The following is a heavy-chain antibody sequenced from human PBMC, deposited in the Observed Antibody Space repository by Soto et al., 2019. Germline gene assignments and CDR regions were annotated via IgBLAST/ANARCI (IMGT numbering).Heavy chain of an antibody. CDR1: GFTFSSYA. V-gene: IGHV3-30-3*01. Sequence: PGGSLRLSCAASGFTFSSYAMHWVRQAPGKGLEWVTLISYDGSNKYYADSVKGRFTVSRDNSKNTLYLQMNSLRAEDTAVYYCARDVAVAGTDLDCWGQGTLVTVSS. CDR3: ARDVAVAGTDLDC. J-gene: IGHJ4*02. CDR2: ISYDGSNK. D-gene: IGHD6-19*01.